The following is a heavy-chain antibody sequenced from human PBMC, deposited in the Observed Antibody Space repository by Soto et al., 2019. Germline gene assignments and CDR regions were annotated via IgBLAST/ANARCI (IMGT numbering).Heavy chain of an antibody. D-gene: IGHD2-21*01. V-gene: IGHV4-4*02. J-gene: IGHJ4*02. CDR3: ARGPHPPSDSYLHPYFDY. CDR1: GGSISSTNW. Sequence: SETLSLTCAVSGGSISSTNWWSWVRQPPGKGLEWIGEIYHSGNTFYNPSLRSRVTISLGTSKNQFSLKMGSVTAADTAVYYCARGPHPPSDSYLHPYFDYWGQGTLVTVSS. CDR2: IYHSGNT.